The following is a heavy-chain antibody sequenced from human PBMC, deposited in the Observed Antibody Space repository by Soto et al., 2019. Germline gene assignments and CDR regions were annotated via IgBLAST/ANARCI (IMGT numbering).Heavy chain of an antibody. Sequence: QVHLEQWGAGLLKPSGTLSLTCAIYNSSLGAFHWTWIRQPPGQGLEWIGELIHGGSTNYTPSLKSRVIFSLDPSRRQFSLHLRSVAAAVSAVYYCARSPLSYDYVRQTWREVGDSFDLWGRGTSVTVSS. CDR1: NSSLGAFH. CDR3: ARSPLSYDYVRQTWREVGDSFDL. V-gene: IGHV4-34*02. CDR2: LIHGGST. D-gene: IGHD3-10*02. J-gene: IGHJ3*01.